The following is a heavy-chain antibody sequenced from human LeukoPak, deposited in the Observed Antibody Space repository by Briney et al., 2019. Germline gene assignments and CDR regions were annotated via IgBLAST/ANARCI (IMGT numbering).Heavy chain of an antibody. Sequence: VASVKVSCKASGHTFTSYAMNWVRQAPGQGLEWMGWINPNSGGTNYAQKFQGRVTMTRDTSISTAYMELSRLRSDDTAVYYCAREPEPPSGGDCYYDYWGQGTLVTVSS. D-gene: IGHD2-21*02. J-gene: IGHJ4*02. V-gene: IGHV1-2*02. CDR3: AREPEPPSGGDCYYDY. CDR1: GHTFTSYA. CDR2: INPNSGGT.